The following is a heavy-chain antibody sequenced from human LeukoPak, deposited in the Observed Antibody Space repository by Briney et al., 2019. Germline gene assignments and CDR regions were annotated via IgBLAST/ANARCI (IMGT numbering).Heavy chain of an antibody. CDR1: GGSIRSSSYY. J-gene: IGHJ4*02. V-gene: IGHV4-39*07. Sequence: SETLSLTCNVSGGSIRSSSYYWGWIRQPPGKGLEWIASINYSGSTYCNPSLKSRVTISVDTSKNQFSLKLSSVTAADTAVYYCARVGFGEGGLTFDYWGQGTLVTVSS. CDR2: INYSGST. CDR3: ARVGFGEGGLTFDY. D-gene: IGHD3-10*01.